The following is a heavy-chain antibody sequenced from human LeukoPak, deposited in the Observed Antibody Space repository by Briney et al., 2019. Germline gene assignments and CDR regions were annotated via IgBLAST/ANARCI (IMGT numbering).Heavy chain of an antibody. J-gene: IGHJ3*02. CDR3: ARVPMRICSSTSCYGGGRWAFDI. Sequence: GASVKVSCKASGYTFIGYYMHWVRQAPGQGLEWMGWINPNSGGTNYAQKFQGRVTMTRDTSISTAYMELNRLRFDDTAVYYCARVPMRICSSTSCYGGGRWAFDIWGQGTMVTVSS. CDR2: INPNSGGT. V-gene: IGHV1-2*02. CDR1: GYTFIGYY. D-gene: IGHD2-2*01.